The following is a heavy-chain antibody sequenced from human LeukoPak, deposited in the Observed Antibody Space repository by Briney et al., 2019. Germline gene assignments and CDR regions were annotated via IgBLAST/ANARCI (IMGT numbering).Heavy chain of an antibody. CDR1: GFTSSSYG. D-gene: IGHD6-19*01. J-gene: IGHJ1*01. V-gene: IGHV3-30*18. CDR3: AKLGRIAVAGTTEYFQH. Sequence: GGSLRLSCAASGFTSSSYGMHWVRQAPGKGLEWVAVISYDGSNKYYADSVKGRFTISRDNSKNTLYLQMSSLRAEDTAVYYCAKLGRIAVAGTTEYFQHWGQGTLVTVSS. CDR2: ISYDGSNK.